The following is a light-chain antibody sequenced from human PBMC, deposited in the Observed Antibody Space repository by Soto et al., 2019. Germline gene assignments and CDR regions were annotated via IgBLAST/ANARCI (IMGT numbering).Light chain of an antibody. Sequence: QSVLTQPPSVSGVPGQTVTISCTGSSSNIGAGYDVHWYQQVPGTAPKLLIHGNNDRPSGVPDRFSGSKSDTSASLAITGLQAEDEGDYYCQSYDRNLIGVIFGGGTKLTVL. CDR2: GNN. J-gene: IGLJ2*01. CDR1: SSNIGAGYD. V-gene: IGLV1-40*01. CDR3: QSYDRNLIGVI.